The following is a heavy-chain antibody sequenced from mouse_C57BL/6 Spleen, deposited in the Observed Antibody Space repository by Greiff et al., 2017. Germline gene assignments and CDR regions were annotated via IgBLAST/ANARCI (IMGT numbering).Heavy chain of an antibody. CDR1: GFSFTTYA. D-gene: IGHD2-4*01. J-gene: IGHJ3*01. CDR2: IRGKSNNYAT. V-gene: IGHV10-1*01. CDR3: VREEYEYDVAY. Sequence: EVHLVESGGGLVQPKGSLKLSCAASGFSFTTYAMNWVRQAPGKGLEWVARIRGKSNNYATYYADSVKDRFTISRDDSESMLYLQMNNLKTEDTAMYYCVREEYEYDVAYWGQGTLVTVSA.